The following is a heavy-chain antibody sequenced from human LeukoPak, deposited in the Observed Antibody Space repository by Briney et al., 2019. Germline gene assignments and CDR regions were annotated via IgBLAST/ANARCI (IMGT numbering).Heavy chain of an antibody. J-gene: IGHJ4*02. CDR3: ARELWAFGELLVDY. CDR1: GFTFSSYS. CDR2: IKQGGSEK. V-gene: IGHV3-7*01. D-gene: IGHD3-10*01. Sequence: GGSLRLSCAASGFTFSSYSMNWVRQAPGKGLERVANIKQGGSEKYYVDSVKGRFTISRDNAKNSLYLQMNSLRAEDTAVYYCARELWAFGELLVDYWGQGTLVTVSS.